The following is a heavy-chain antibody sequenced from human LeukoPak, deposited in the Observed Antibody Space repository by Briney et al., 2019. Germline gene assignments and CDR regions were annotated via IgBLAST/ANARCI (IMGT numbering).Heavy chain of an antibody. Sequence: GASVKVSCKASGYTFTDYYIHWVRQAPGQGLEWMGWINPKTGSTNYPQKFQGRVTMTRDTSISTVNMELSRLGSDDTAVYFCARDLDDAFDIWGQGTVVTVSS. D-gene: IGHD1-1*01. CDR2: INPKTGST. V-gene: IGHV1-2*02. J-gene: IGHJ3*02. CDR1: GYTFTDYY. CDR3: ARDLDDAFDI.